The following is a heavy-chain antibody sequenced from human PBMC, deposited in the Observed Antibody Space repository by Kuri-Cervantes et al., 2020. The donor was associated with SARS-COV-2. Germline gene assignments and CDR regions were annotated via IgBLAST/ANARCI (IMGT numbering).Heavy chain of an antibody. Sequence: SVKVSCKASGGTFSSYAISWVRQAPGQGLEWMGGIIPIFGTANYAQKFQGRVTITADESTSTAYMELSSLRSEDTAVYYCAKVITAGYSSGWSCDYWGQGTLVTVSS. CDR3: AKVITAGYSSGWSCDY. V-gene: IGHV1-69*13. J-gene: IGHJ4*02. D-gene: IGHD6-19*01. CDR1: GGTFSSYA. CDR2: IIPIFGTA.